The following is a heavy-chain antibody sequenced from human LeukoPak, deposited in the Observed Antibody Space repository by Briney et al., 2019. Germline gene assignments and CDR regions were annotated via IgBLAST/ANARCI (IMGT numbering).Heavy chain of an antibody. Sequence: ASVKVSCKASGFTFTSSAVHWVRQAPGQGLEWMGIINPSGGSTSYAQKFQGRVTMTRDTSTSTVYMELSSLRSEDTAVYYCARDLYCSSTSCYKALDYWGQGTLVTVSS. D-gene: IGHD2-2*02. J-gene: IGHJ4*02. CDR3: ARDLYCSSTSCYKALDY. V-gene: IGHV1-46*01. CDR2: INPSGGST. CDR1: GFTFTSSA.